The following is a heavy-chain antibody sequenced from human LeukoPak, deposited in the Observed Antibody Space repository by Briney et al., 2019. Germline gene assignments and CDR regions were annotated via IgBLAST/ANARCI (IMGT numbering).Heavy chain of an antibody. J-gene: IGHJ5*02. CDR3: ARDADCSGGSCYSYNWFDP. Sequence: ASVKVSCKASGYTFTSYYMHWVRQAPGQGLEWMGIINPSGGSTSYAQKFQGRVTMTRDMSTSTVYMELSSLRSEDTAVYYCARDADCSGGSCYSYNWFDPWGQGTLVTVSS. D-gene: IGHD2-15*01. CDR1: GYTFTSYY. V-gene: IGHV1-46*01. CDR2: INPSGGST.